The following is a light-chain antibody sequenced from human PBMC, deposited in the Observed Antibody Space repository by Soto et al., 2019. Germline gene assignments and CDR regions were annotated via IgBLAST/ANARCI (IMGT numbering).Light chain of an antibody. V-gene: IGKV1-9*01. CDR3: QQLERYPST. Sequence: DIQMTQSQSSLSASVGDRLSVTCGASQGINSFLAWYQQKPGKAPNLLIYAASTLQSGVPSRFSGSGSGTDFTLTISSLQPEDFATYYCQQLERYPSTFGGGTKVDIK. J-gene: IGKJ4*01. CDR2: AAS. CDR1: QGINSF.